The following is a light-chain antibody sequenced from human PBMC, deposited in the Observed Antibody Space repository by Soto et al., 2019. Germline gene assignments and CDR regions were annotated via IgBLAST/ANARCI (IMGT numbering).Light chain of an antibody. J-gene: IGLJ2*01. CDR1: SSNIGSNS. Sequence: QSVLTQPPSASGTPGQRVTISCSGSSSNIGSNSVNWYHQVAGTAPKLLIHSDNQRPSGVPDRFSGSKSGNTASLTISGLQAEDEADYYCSSYTSSSTLVVFGGGTKLTVL. CDR3: SSYTSSSTLVV. V-gene: IGLV1-44*01. CDR2: SDN.